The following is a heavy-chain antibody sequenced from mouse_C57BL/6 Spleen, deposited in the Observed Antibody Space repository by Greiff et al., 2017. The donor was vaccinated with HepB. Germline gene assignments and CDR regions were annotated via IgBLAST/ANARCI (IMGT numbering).Heavy chain of an antibody. CDR1: GYTFTSYW. J-gene: IGHJ3*01. CDR3: ARSHAYEGFAY. D-gene: IGHD2-2*01. Sequence: QVQLKQPGAELVKPGASVKLSCKASGYTFTSYWMHWVKQRPGQGLEWIGMIHPNSGSTNYNEKFKSKATLTVDKSSSTAYMQLSSLTSEDSAVYYCARSHAYEGFAYWGQGTLVTVSA. V-gene: IGHV1-64*01. CDR2: IHPNSGST.